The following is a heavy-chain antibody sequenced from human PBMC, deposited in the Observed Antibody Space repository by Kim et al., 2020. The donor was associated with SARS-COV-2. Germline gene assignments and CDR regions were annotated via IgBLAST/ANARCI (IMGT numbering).Heavy chain of an antibody. CDR2: IRSKAYGGTT. V-gene: IGHV3-49*04. Sequence: GGSLRLSCTASGFTFGDYAMSWVRQAPGKGLEWVGFIRSKAYGGTTEYAASVKGRFTISRDDSKSIAYLQMNSLKTEDTAVYYCTRADYDFWSGYYLVYWGQGTLVTVSS. CDR3: TRADYDFWSGYYLVY. D-gene: IGHD3-3*01. J-gene: IGHJ4*02. CDR1: GFTFGDYA.